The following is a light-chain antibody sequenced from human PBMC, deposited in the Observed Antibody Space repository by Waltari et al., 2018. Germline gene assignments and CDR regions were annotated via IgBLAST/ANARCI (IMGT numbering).Light chain of an antibody. V-gene: IGKV3-20*01. CDR3: QNHERLPAV. CDR1: QIISRF. CDR2: AAS. J-gene: IGKJ1*01. Sequence: CRASQIISRFFAWYQQKPGQAPRLLIYAASNRATGIPDRFSGSGSGTDFSLTISRLEPEDFAVYFCQNHERLPAVFGQGTKVEIK.